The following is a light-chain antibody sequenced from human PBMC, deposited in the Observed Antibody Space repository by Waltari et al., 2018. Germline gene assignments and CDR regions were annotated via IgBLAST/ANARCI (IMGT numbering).Light chain of an antibody. Sequence: QSALTQPASVSGSPGQSITISCTGTSSDVRAYDYVSWYQQKPGKAPQLIIYEVRDRPPGVPNRFSGSKSGYTAFLTISGLQAEDEADYYCTSYTTSRTWVFGGGTKLTVL. V-gene: IGLV2-14*01. CDR3: TSYTTSRTWV. CDR1: SSDVRAYDY. J-gene: IGLJ3*02. CDR2: EVR.